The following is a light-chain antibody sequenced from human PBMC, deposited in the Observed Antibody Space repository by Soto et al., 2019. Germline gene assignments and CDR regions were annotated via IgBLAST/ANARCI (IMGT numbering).Light chain of an antibody. CDR3: QQRSSWPL. CDR2: DTS. Sequence: IVWTQCRAILSLSPGDTATLSCRASQTVRNYLTWYKQKPGQAPRLLIYDTSKRAAGIPARFSVSGSGTDFTLTISSLEPEEFAVDDCQQRSSWPLFGGGTKVDI. J-gene: IGKJ4*01. CDR1: QTVRNY. V-gene: IGKV3-11*01.